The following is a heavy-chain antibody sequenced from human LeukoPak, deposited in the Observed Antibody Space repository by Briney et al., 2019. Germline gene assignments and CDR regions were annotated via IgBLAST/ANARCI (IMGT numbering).Heavy chain of an antibody. CDR2: ISSSSRDI. J-gene: IGHJ5*02. Sequence: PGGSLRLSCAASGFTFGAYTMNWVRQAPGKGLEGISSISSSSRDIYHADSVKGRFTVSRDNAKNSLYLQMNSLRAEDTAVYYCARAVSASWFDLWDQGTLVTVSS. V-gene: IGHV3-21*01. D-gene: IGHD6-25*01. CDR3: ARAVSASWFDL. CDR1: GFTFGAYT.